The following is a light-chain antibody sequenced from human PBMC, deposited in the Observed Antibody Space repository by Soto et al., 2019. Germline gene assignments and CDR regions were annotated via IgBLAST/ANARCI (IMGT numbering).Light chain of an antibody. V-gene: IGKV3-20*01. CDR1: QSVSSSY. CDR3: QQYGSSPRT. CDR2: GAS. Sequence: EIVFTQSPGNLSLSPGERATLSCRASQSVSSSYLAWYQQKPGQAPRLLIYGASSRATGIPDRFSGSGSGTDFTLTISRLESEDFAVYYCQQYGSSPRTFCRGTKVDIK. J-gene: IGKJ1*01.